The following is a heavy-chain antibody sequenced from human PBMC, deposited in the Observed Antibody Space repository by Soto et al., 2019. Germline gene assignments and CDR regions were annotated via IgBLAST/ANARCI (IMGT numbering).Heavy chain of an antibody. V-gene: IGHV1-8*01. CDR2: MNPNSGNT. Sequence: QVQLVQSGAEVKKPGASVKVSCKASGYTFTSYDINWVRQATGQGLEWMGWMNPNSGNTGYAQKFQGRVTMTRNTSISTAYMELSRLRSEDTAVYYCAKMFYYDSSGSPNWFDPWGQGTQVTVSS. CDR3: AKMFYYDSSGSPNWFDP. J-gene: IGHJ5*02. CDR1: GYTFTSYD. D-gene: IGHD3-22*01.